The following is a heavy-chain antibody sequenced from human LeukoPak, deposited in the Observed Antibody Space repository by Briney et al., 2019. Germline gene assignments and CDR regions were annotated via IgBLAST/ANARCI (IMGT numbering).Heavy chain of an antibody. D-gene: IGHD4-17*01. CDR3: ARDGQETVTTHYYYYMDV. CDR1: GYTFTGYY. J-gene: IGHJ6*03. Sequence: ASVKVSCKASGYTFTGYYMHWVRQAPGQGLEWMGWINPNSGGTNYAQKFQGRVTMTRDTSISTAYMELSSLRSDDTAVYYCARDGQETVTTHYYYYMDVWGKGTTVTISS. CDR2: INPNSGGT. V-gene: IGHV1-2*02.